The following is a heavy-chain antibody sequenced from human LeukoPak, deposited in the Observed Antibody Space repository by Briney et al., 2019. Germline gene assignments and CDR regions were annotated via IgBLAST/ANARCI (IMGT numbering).Heavy chain of an antibody. J-gene: IGHJ6*03. CDR1: GFTVSSNY. D-gene: IGHD6-13*01. CDR3: TREEAAALNSYYYYYMDV. V-gene: IGHV3-49*03. Sequence: PGGSLRLSCAASGFTVSSNYMSWFRQAPGKGLEWVDFIRSKAYGGTTEYAASVKGRFTISRDDSKSIAYLQMNSLKTEDTAVYYCTREEAAALNSYYYYYMDVWGKGTTVTVSS. CDR2: IRSKAYGGTT.